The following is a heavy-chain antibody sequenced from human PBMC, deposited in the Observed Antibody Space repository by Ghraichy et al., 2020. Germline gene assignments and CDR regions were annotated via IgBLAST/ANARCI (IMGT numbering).Heavy chain of an antibody. Sequence: GGSLRLSCAASGFTVSSNYMSWVRQAPGKGLEWVSVIYSGGSTYYADSVKGRFTISRDNSKNTLYLQMNSLRAEDTAVYYCARGPRQNSIAAAGIFYWGQGTLVTVSS. J-gene: IGHJ4*02. CDR3: ARGPRQNSIAAAGIFY. D-gene: IGHD6-13*01. V-gene: IGHV3-66*01. CDR1: GFTVSSNY. CDR2: IYSGGST.